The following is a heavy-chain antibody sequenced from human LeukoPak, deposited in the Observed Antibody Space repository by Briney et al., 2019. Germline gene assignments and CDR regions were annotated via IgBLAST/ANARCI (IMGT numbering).Heavy chain of an antibody. CDR2: ISSSSSTI. J-gene: IGHJ4*02. V-gene: IGHV3-48*01. Sequence: GGSLRLSCAASGFTLSSYSMNWVRQAPGKGLEWVSYISSSSSTIYYADSVKGRFTISRDNAKNSLYLQMNSLRAEDTAVYYCARNPSSDYWGQGTLVTVSS. CDR1: GFTLSSYS. CDR3: ARNPSSDY.